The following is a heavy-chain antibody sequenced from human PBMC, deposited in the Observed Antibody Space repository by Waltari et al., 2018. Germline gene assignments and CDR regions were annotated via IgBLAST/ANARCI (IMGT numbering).Heavy chain of an antibody. CDR3: AREYTSSSGDAFDI. CDR2: ITGSGRTI. V-gene: IGHV3-48*03. Sequence: EVQVVESGGGLVQPGGSLRLSCVASGFSFSTYEMKWVRQAPGKGLEWVEYITGSGRTIYYADSWKGRFTISRDSAKNSLYLQMNSLTVEDTAVYYCAREYTSSSGDAFDIWGQGTMVIVSS. J-gene: IGHJ3*02. CDR1: GFSFSTYE. D-gene: IGHD6-6*01.